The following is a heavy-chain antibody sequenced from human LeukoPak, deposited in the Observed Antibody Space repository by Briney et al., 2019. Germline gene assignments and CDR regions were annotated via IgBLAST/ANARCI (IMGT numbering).Heavy chain of an antibody. CDR1: GGSFSGYY. J-gene: IGHJ5*02. CDR3: ASQWLVRVWFDP. D-gene: IGHD6-19*01. CDR2: INHSGST. Sequence: PSDTLSLTCAVYGGSFSGYYWSWIRQPPGEGLQWMGEINHSGSTNYYPSLKSRVTISVDTSKNHFSLKLSSVTAADTAVFYCASQWLVRVWFDPWGQGTLVTVSS. V-gene: IGHV4-34*01.